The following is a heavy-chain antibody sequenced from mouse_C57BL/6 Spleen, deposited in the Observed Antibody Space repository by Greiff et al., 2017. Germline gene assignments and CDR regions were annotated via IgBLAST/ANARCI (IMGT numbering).Heavy chain of an antibody. V-gene: IGHV1-82*01. J-gene: IGHJ3*01. CDR3: ARSDYDFFAY. CDR2: IYPGDGDT. D-gene: IGHD2-4*01. CDR1: GYAFSSSW. Sequence: ESGPELVKPGASVKISCKASGYAFSSSWMNWVKQRPGKGLEWIGRIYPGDGDTNYNGKFKGKATLTADKSSSTAYMQLSSLTSEDSAVYFCARSDYDFFAYWGQGTLVTVSA.